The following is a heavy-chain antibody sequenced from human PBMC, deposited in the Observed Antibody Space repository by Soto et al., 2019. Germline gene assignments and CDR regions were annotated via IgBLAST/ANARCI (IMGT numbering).Heavy chain of an antibody. Sequence: SETLSLTCTVSGGSVSGGSYYWGWIRQPPGKGLEWIGSIYYSGSTYYNTSLKSRVTISVDTSKNQFSLKLSSVTAADTAVYYCARSDCGGDCYSYYYYGMDVWGQGTTVTVS. CDR2: IYYSGST. J-gene: IGHJ6*02. CDR3: ARSDCGGDCYSYYYYGMDV. V-gene: IGHV4-39*01. CDR1: GGSVSGGSYY. D-gene: IGHD2-21*02.